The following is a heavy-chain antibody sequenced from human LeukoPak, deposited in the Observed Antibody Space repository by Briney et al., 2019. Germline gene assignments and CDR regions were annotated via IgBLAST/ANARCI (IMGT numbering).Heavy chain of an antibody. CDR2: IGGGGDNT. J-gene: IGHJ4*02. V-gene: IGHV3-23*01. CDR1: GGSISSYY. Sequence: PSETLSLTCTVSGGSISSYYWSWVRQAPGKGLEWVSTIGGGGDNTYYADSVKGRFTISRDNSKNTVYLQMNSLRAEDTAVYYCAKSAGKTYYDSSGYFDYWGQGTLVTVSS. D-gene: IGHD3-22*01. CDR3: AKSAGKTYYDSSGYFDY.